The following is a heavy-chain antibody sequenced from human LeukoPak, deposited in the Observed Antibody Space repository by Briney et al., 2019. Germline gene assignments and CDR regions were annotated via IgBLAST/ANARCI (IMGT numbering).Heavy chain of an antibody. J-gene: IGHJ5*02. CDR1: GDSISGADYY. Sequence: SETLSLTCTVSGDSISGADYYWSWIRQPPGKGLEWIAYVYYSGSTYYNPSLKSRLTISVDTSKNQFSLKLNSVTAADTAVYYCARGGGGSSTVTTYWFDPWGQGALVAVSS. V-gene: IGHV4-30-4*01. CDR2: VYYSGST. D-gene: IGHD4-17*01. CDR3: ARGGGGSSTVTTYWFDP.